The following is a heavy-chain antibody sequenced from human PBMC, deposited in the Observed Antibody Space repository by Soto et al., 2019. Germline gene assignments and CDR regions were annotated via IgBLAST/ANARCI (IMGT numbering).Heavy chain of an antibody. CDR1: GFTISSNW. J-gene: IGHJ4*02. V-gene: IGHV3-74*01. Sequence: EVQLVESGGDLVQPGGSLRLSCAASGFTISSNWMHWVRQAPGKGLVWVPRINDEGSGTSYADSVKGRFTISRDVAKNTVYLQMNSLRVEDTAVYYCATVFDSWGQGTPVTVSS. CDR3: ATVFDS. CDR2: INDEGSGT.